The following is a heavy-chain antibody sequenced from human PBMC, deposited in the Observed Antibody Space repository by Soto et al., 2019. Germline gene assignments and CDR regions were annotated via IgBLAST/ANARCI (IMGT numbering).Heavy chain of an antibody. CDR1: GFTFSSYG. J-gene: IGHJ4*02. CDR2: IWYDGSNK. V-gene: IGHV3-33*01. CDR3: ARADTVVTQPFDY. Sequence: QVQLVESGGGVVQPGRSLRLSCAASGFTFSSYGMHWVRQAPGKGLEWVAVIWYDGSNKYYADSVKGRFTISRDNSKNTLYLQMNSLRAEDTAVYYCARADTVVTQPFDYWGQGTLVTVSS. D-gene: IGHD2-15*01.